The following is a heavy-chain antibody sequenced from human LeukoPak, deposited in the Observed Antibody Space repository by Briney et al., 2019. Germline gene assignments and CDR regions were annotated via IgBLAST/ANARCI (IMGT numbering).Heavy chain of an antibody. CDR1: GGSISSYY. Sequence: NSSETLSLTCTVSGGSISSYYWSWIRQPPGKGLEWIGYIYYSGSTNYSPSLKSRVTISVDTSKNQFSLKLSSVTAADTAVYYCARAGSYGFWFDYWGQGTLVTVSS. CDR3: ARAGSYGFWFDY. CDR2: IYYSGST. V-gene: IGHV4-59*01. J-gene: IGHJ4*02. D-gene: IGHD5-18*01.